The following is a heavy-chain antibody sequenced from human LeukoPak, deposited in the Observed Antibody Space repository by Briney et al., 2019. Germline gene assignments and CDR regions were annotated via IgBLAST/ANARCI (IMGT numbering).Heavy chain of an antibody. CDR3: ARYQYSYLHAAL. J-gene: IGHJ4*02. CDR1: GFTVSSSY. V-gene: IGHV3-66*01. D-gene: IGHD5-18*01. Sequence: GGSLRLSCAASGFTVSSSYMRCVRQAPGKGLEWVSVIYSGGTTYYADSVKGRFTISRDNSKNTLHLQMNSLRAEDTAVYYCARYQYSYLHAALWRQGTLVTVSS. CDR2: IYSGGTT.